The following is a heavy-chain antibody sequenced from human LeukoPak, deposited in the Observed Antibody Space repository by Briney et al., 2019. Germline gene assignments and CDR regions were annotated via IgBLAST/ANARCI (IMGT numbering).Heavy chain of an antibody. CDR1: GGSLGSYY. CDR3: ARALVVAATFFDY. J-gene: IGHJ4*02. D-gene: IGHD2-15*01. CDR2: IYYSGSP. Sequence: PSETLSLTCTVSGGSLGSYYWSWIRQPPGKGLEWIGYIYYSGSPTYNPSLKTGDTIPVDTSKNQFSLKLSSVTAADTAVYYCARALVVAATFFDYWGQGTLVTVSS. V-gene: IGHV4-59*01.